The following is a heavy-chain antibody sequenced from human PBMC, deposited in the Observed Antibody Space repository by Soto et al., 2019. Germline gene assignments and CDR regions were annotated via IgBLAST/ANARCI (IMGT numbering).Heavy chain of an antibody. Sequence: ASVKVSCKASGYTFTSYYMHWVRQAPGQGLEWMGIINPSGGSTSYAQKFQGRVTMTRDTSTSTVYMELRSLRSEDTAVCYCARDLLTRGIFGVVTKNWYYYYYGMDVWGQGTTVTVS. CDR3: ARDLLTRGIFGVVTKNWYYYYYGMDV. V-gene: IGHV1-46*01. D-gene: IGHD3-3*01. CDR2: INPSGGST. J-gene: IGHJ6*02. CDR1: GYTFTSYY.